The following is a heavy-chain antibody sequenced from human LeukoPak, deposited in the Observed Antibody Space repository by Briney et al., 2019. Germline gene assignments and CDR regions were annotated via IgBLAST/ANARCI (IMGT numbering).Heavy chain of an antibody. Sequence: PSETLSLTCAVYGGSFSGFYWSWIRQPPGKGLEWSGEINHSGSTNYNPSLKSRVTISVDTSKNQFSLKLSSVTAADTAVYYCARDQRQLSQHYYYYMDVWGKGTTVTVSS. CDR1: GGSFSGFY. J-gene: IGHJ6*03. D-gene: IGHD6-6*01. CDR2: INHSGST. CDR3: ARDQRQLSQHYYYYMDV. V-gene: IGHV4-34*01.